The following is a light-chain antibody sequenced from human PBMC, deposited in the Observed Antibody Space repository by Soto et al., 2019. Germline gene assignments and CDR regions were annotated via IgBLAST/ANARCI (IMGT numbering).Light chain of an antibody. CDR2: GAS. CDR1: QSISNH. Sequence: EIVMTQSPATLSVSPGEGATLSCRASQSISNHLAWFQQKPGQAPRLLITGASTRVTGIPARFSGSGSGTDFTLTISSLQSEDFALYYCQQYHGWPWTFGEGTKVEIK. J-gene: IGKJ1*01. CDR3: QQYHGWPWT. V-gene: IGKV3-15*01.